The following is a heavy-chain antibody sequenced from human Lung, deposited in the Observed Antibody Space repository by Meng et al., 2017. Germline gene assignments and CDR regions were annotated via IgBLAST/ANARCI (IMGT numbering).Heavy chain of an antibody. J-gene: IGHJ4*02. V-gene: IGHV4-61*01. D-gene: IGHD2-2*01. CDR3: ARGYCYTTSCYVFYVDY. CDR1: GGSVSSGCYY. Sequence: VQVLVSGPGLGGPSEPLSLPCSVSGGSVSSGCYYWSWIREPPGQGLEWIGYIYFSGSTNNHPSLKSRASISVDTCKNQFSLKLSSVTAADTDVYHGARGYCYTTSCYVFYVDYWGQGTLVTVSS. CDR2: IYFSGST.